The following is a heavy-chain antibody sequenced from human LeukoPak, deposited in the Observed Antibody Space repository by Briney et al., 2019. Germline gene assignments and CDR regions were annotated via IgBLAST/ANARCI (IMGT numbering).Heavy chain of an antibody. CDR3: ARVTGSIDY. CDR1: GYTFTSYD. CDR2: MNPKSGNT. Sequence: ASVKVSCKASGYTFTSYDINWVRQATGQGLEWMGWMNPKSGNTGYAQKFQGRVTMPRDTSISTAYMELGSLRSEDTAVHSCARVTGSIDYWGQGTLVTVSS. V-gene: IGHV1-8*01. D-gene: IGHD1-26*01. J-gene: IGHJ4*02.